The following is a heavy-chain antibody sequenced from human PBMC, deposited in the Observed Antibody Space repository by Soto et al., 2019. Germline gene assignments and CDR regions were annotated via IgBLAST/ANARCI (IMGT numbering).Heavy chain of an antibody. CDR3: AKNWDATFSSSSH. V-gene: IGHV3-23*01. J-gene: IGHJ4*02. D-gene: IGHD6-6*01. CDR2: ISGSGGST. Sequence: EVQLLESGGGLVQPGGSLRLSCAASGFTFTTYAMTWVRRAPGKGLEWVSAISGSGGSTHYADSVKGRFTISRDSSKNTVFLQMNSLRAEDPAVYYCAKNWDATFSSSSHWGQGTLVTVSS. CDR1: GFTFTTYA.